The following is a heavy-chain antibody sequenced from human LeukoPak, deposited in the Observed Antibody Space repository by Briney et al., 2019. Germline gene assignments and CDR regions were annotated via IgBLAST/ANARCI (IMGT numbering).Heavy chain of an antibody. J-gene: IGHJ6*03. CDR1: GGSISSSSYY. CDR3: ARLPKGYFDWLSSPYYYYYMDV. Sequence: PSETLSLTCTVSGGSISSSSYYWGWIRQPPGKGLEWIGSIYYSGSTYYNPSLKSRVTISVDTSKNQFSLKLSSVTAADTAVYYCARLPKGYFDWLSSPYYYYYMDVWGKGTTVTISS. CDR2: IYYSGST. V-gene: IGHV4-39*01. D-gene: IGHD3-9*01.